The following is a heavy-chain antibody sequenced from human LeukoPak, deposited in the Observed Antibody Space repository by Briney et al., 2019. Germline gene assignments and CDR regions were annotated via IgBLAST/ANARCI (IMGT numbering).Heavy chain of an antibody. D-gene: IGHD2-15*01. CDR2: IYTSGNT. CDR1: GGSISSSSYY. J-gene: IGHJ6*04. Sequence: PSETLSLTCTVSGGSISSSSYYWGWIRQPAGKGLEWIGRIYTSGNTNYNPSLKSRVTMSVDTSKNQFSLKLRSVTAADTAVYYCARGYCSGGSCPEVGKPDVWGKGTTVTVSS. CDR3: ARGYCSGGSCPEVGKPDV. V-gene: IGHV4-61*02.